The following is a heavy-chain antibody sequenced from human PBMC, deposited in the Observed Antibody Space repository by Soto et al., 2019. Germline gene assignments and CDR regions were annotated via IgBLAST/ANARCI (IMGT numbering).Heavy chain of an antibody. D-gene: IGHD1-26*01. CDR1: CGSISSGGYS. J-gene: IGHJ4*02. Sequence: SETLSLTCAVSCGSISSGGYSWSWIRQPPGKGLEWIGYIYHSGSTYYNPSLKSRVTISVDRSKNQFSLKLSSVTAADTAVYYCARGGSYPTNFDYWGQGTLVTVSS. CDR2: IYHSGST. V-gene: IGHV4-30-2*01. CDR3: ARGGSYPTNFDY.